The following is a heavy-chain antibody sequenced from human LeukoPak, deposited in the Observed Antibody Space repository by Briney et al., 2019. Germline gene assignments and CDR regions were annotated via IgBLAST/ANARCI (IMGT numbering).Heavy chain of an antibody. J-gene: IGHJ4*02. CDR2: IIPILGIA. CDR3: ARDTKDGYNPTDY. CDR1: GGTFSSYA. V-gene: IGHV1-69*04. Sequence: SVKVSCKASGGTFSSYAISWVRQAPGQGLEWMGRIIPILGIANYAQKFQSRVTITADKSTSTAYMELSSLRSEDTAVYYCARDTKDGYNPTDYWGQGTLVTVSS. D-gene: IGHD5-24*01.